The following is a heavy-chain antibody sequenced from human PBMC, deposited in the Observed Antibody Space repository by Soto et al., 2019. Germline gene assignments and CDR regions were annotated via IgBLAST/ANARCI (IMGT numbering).Heavy chain of an antibody. V-gene: IGHV1-18*01. Sequence: ASVKVSCEASGYTFTSYGISWVRQAPGQGLEWMGWISAYNGNTNYAQKLQGRVTMTTDTSTSTAYMELRSLRSDDTAVYYCAKNCGGSCYYYYGMDVWGQGTTVTSP. J-gene: IGHJ6*02. CDR3: AKNCGGSCYYYYGMDV. D-gene: IGHD2-15*01. CDR2: ISAYNGNT. CDR1: GYTFTSYG.